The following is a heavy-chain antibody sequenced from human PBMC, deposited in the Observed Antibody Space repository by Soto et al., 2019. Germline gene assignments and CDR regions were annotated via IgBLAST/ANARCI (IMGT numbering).Heavy chain of an antibody. J-gene: IGHJ6*02. CDR1: GDSVSSNSAA. CDR3: ARVLRFLEWSPIRGYYFYGMDV. CDR2: TYYRSKWYN. D-gene: IGHD3-3*01. V-gene: IGHV6-1*01. Sequence: SQTLSLTCAISGDSVSSNSAAWNWIRQSPSRGLEWLGRTYYRSKWYNDYAVSVKSRITINPDTSKNQFSLQLNSVTPEDTAVYYCARVLRFLEWSPIRGYYFYGMDVWGQGTMRTASS.